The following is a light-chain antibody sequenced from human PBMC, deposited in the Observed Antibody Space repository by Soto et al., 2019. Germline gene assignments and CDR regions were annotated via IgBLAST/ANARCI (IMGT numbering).Light chain of an antibody. V-gene: IGLV1-51*01. Sequence: QSALTQPPSVSAAPGQTVTISCSGSNSNIGNNYVSWYQQVPGTAPKLLIYDNNKRPSEIPDRFSASKSGTSATLGITGLQTGDEADYYCGTWDSRLSGGVFGGGTKLTVL. CDR2: DNN. J-gene: IGLJ3*02. CDR1: NSNIGNNY. CDR3: GTWDSRLSGGV.